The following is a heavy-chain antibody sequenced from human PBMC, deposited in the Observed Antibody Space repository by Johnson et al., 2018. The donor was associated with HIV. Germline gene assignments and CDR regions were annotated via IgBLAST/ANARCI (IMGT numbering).Heavy chain of an antibody. V-gene: IGHV3-23*04. Sequence: MQLVESGGGLVQPGGSLRLSCAASGFTVRSNYMSWVRQAPGKGLEWVSAISGSGGSTYYADSVKGRFTISRDNSKNTLYLQMNSLRAEDTAVYYCAKFQSVDMYYYDSESDAFDIWGQGTMVTVSS. CDR3: AKFQSVDMYYYDSESDAFDI. J-gene: IGHJ3*02. CDR2: ISGSGGST. CDR1: GFTVRSNY. D-gene: IGHD3-22*01.